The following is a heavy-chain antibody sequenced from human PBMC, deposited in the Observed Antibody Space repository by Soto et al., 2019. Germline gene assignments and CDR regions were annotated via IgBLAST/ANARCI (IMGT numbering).Heavy chain of an antibody. CDR3: ARGHSVVPGGSNWFDP. CDR2: IYYSGST. CDR1: GGSISSGGYY. D-gene: IGHD2-15*01. Sequence: KTSETLSLTCTVSGGSISSGGYYWSWIRQHPGKGLEWIGYIYYSGSTYYNPSLKSRVTISVDTSKNQFSLKLSSVTAADTAVYYCARGHSVVPGGSNWFDPWGQGTLVTVS. V-gene: IGHV4-31*03. J-gene: IGHJ5*02.